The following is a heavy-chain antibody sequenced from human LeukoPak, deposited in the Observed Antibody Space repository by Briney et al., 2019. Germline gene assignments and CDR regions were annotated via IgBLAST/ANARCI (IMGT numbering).Heavy chain of an antibody. J-gene: IGHJ4*02. Sequence: ASVKVSCKASGYTFTGYYMHWVRQAPGQGLEWMGWINPNSGGTNYAQKFQGWVTMTRDTSISTAYMELSRLRSDDTAVYYCARSTLGIAAAPGYWGQGTLVTVSS. CDR1: GYTFTGYY. V-gene: IGHV1-2*04. CDR2: INPNSGGT. D-gene: IGHD6-13*01. CDR3: ARSTLGIAAAPGY.